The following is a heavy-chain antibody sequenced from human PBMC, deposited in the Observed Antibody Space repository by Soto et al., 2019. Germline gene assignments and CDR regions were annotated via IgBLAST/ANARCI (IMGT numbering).Heavy chain of an antibody. D-gene: IGHD5-12*01. V-gene: IGHV3-74*01. Sequence: EVQLVESGGGLVQPGGSLRLSCAASGFTFSTYWMHWVRQVPGKGLVWVSRINSDGSTTSYADSVKGRFTISRDNAKNTVFLQMISLRAEDTAVYYCAGGVATLLAWGQGTLVTVSS. CDR1: GFTFSTYW. J-gene: IGHJ5*02. CDR3: AGGVATLLA. CDR2: INSDGSTT.